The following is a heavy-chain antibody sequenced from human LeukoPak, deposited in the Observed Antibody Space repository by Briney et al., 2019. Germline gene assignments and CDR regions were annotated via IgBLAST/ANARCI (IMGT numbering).Heavy chain of an antibody. CDR3: TRLMAGITGTTEFDY. Sequence: GGSLRLSCAASGFTFSSYGMHWVRQASGKGLEWVGRIRSKANSYATAYAASVKGRFTISRDDSKNTAYLQMNSLKTEDTAVYYCTRLMAGITGTTEFDYWGQGTLVTVSS. CDR2: IRSKANSYAT. D-gene: IGHD1-20*01. J-gene: IGHJ4*02. CDR1: GFTFSSYG. V-gene: IGHV3-73*01.